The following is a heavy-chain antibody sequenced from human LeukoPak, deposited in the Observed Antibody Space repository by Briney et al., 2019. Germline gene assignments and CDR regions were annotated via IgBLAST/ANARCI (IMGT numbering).Heavy chain of an antibody. D-gene: IGHD5-12*01. V-gene: IGHV3-23*01. J-gene: IGHJ4*02. CDR1: GFTFSSYA. CDR3: ARLRVLATSTSGFDY. CDR2: ISGSGGST. Sequence: PGGSLRLSCAASGFTFSSYAMSWVRQAPGKGLEWVSAISGSGGSTYYADSVKGRFTISRDNAKNTLYLQMDSLTTEDTAVYYCARLRVLATSTSGFDYWGQGTLVTVSS.